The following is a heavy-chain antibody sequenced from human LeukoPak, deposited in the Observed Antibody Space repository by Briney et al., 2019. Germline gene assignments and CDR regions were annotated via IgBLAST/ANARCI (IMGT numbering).Heavy chain of an antibody. CDR2: IRSKAYGGTT. V-gene: IGHV3-49*03. Sequence: GGSLRLSCTASGFTFGDYAMSWFRQAPGKGLEWVGFIRSKAYGGTTEYAASVKGRFTISRDDSKSIAYLQMNSLKTEDTAVYYCTRIQSTSCYSIWGSCRAFDIWAKGQWSPSLQ. CDR1: GFTFGDYA. J-gene: IGHJ3*02. CDR3: TRIQSTSCYSIWGSCRAFDI. D-gene: IGHD2-2*01.